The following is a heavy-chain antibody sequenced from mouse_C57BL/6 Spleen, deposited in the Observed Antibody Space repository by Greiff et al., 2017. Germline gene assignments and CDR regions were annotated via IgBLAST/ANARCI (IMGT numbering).Heavy chain of an antibody. CDR3: ARWSGNPFAY. D-gene: IGHD2-1*01. Sequence: EVQLVESGGDLVKPGGSLKLSCAASGFTFSSYGMSWVRQTPDKRLEWVATFSSGGSYTYYPDSVKGRFTISRDNAKNTLYLQMSSLKYEDTAMYYCARWSGNPFAYWGQGTLVTVSA. V-gene: IGHV5-6*01. CDR2: FSSGGSYT. CDR1: GFTFSSYG. J-gene: IGHJ3*01.